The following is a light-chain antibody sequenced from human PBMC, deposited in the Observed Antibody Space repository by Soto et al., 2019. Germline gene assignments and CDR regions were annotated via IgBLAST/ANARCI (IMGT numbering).Light chain of an antibody. J-gene: IGKJ1*01. V-gene: IGKV3-20*01. CDR3: QQYGSSAWT. CDR1: QSVSSSY. CDR2: GTS. Sequence: EIVLTQSPGTLSLSPGERATLSCRASQSVSSSYLAWYQQKPGQAPRLLIYGTSSRATAIPDRFSGSGSGTDFTLTISILEPEDFAEYYGQQYGSSAWTFGQGTKVEIK.